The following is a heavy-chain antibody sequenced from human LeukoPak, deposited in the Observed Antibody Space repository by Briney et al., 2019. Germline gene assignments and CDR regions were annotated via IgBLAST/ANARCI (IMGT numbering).Heavy chain of an antibody. D-gene: IGHD3-16*01. J-gene: IGHJ4*02. CDR2: ISGSGGST. Sequence: QTGGSLRLSCAASGFTFSSYAMSWVRQAPGKGLEWVSAISGSGGSTYYADSVKGRFTISRDNDKNSLYMQMNSLRAEDTAVYYCARDLGWGREPGRSFDYWGQGTLVTVSS. CDR3: ARDLGWGREPGRSFDY. CDR1: GFTFSSYA. V-gene: IGHV3-23*01.